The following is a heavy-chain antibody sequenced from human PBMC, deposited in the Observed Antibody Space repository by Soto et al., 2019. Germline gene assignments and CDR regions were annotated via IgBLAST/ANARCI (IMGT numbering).Heavy chain of an antibody. D-gene: IGHD2-2*01. CDR2: ISAYNGNT. J-gene: IGHJ4*02. CDR3: ARDPMQLELDY. Sequence: CQASGYTFTSYGISWVRQAPGQGLEWMGWISAYNGNTNYAQKLQGRVTMTTDTSTSTAYMELRSLRSDDTAVYYCARDPMQLELDYWGQGTLVTVSS. V-gene: IGHV1-18*01. CDR1: GYTFTSYG.